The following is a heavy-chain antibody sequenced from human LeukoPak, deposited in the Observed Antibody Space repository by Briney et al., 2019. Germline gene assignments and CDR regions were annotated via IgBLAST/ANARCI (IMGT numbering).Heavy chain of an antibody. CDR3: ARGGGYPKNTNDY. D-gene: IGHD2/OR15-2a*01. V-gene: IGHV4-39*07. CDR2: INHSGST. CDR1: GGSINSGSYY. J-gene: IGHJ4*02. Sequence: PSETLSLTCTVSGGSINSGSYYWSWIRQPPGKGLEWIGEINHSGSTNYNPSLKSRVTISVDTSKNQFSLKLSSVTAADTAVYYCARGGGYPKNTNDYWGQGTLVTVSS.